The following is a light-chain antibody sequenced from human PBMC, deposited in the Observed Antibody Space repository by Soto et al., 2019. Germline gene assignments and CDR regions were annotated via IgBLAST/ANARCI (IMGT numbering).Light chain of an antibody. J-gene: IGKJ4*01. CDR2: ATS. V-gene: IGKV3-15*01. CDR3: QQYGAWPLT. Sequence: EIVVTQSPATLSVSPGERATLSCRASQSVGNNFAWYQQKPGQAPRLLIFATSTRATGVPARFSGSGSGTAFTLTISSLQSEDFAVYYCQQYGAWPLTFGGGAKVEIE. CDR1: QSVGNN.